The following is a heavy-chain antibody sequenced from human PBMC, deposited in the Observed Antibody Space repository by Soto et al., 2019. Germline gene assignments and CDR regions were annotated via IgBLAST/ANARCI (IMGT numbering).Heavy chain of an antibody. CDR3: ARARWLRRNYYYYYGMDV. CDR1: GGSISSGDYY. J-gene: IGHJ6*02. D-gene: IGHD5-12*01. CDR2: IYYSGST. Sequence: SETLSLTCTVSGGSISSGDYYWSWIRQPPGKGLEWIGYIYYSGSTYYNPSLKSRVTISVDTSKNQFSLKLSSVTAADTAVYYCARARWLRRNYYYYYGMDVWGQGTTVTVSS. V-gene: IGHV4-30-4*01.